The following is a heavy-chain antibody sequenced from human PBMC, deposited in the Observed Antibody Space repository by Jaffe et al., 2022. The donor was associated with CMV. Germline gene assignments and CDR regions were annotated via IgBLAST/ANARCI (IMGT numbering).Heavy chain of an antibody. V-gene: IGHV5-10-1*03. Sequence: EVQLVQSGAEVKKPGESLRISCKGSGYSFTSYWISWVRQMPGKGLEWMGRIDPSDSYTNYSPSFQGHVTISADKSISTAYLQWSSLKASDTAMYYCARLAVAVPYYYYYYMDVWGKGTTVTVSS. J-gene: IGHJ6*03. D-gene: IGHD6-19*01. CDR2: IDPSDSYT. CDR1: GYSFTSYW. CDR3: ARLAVAVPYYYYYYMDV.